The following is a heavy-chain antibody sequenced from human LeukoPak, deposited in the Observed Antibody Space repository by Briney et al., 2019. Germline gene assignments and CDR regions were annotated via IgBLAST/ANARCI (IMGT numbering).Heavy chain of an antibody. CDR1: GFTFSSFA. CDR3: AKDPSDLGASGRYNYFDY. V-gene: IGHV3-23*01. Sequence: GGSLRLSCAASGFTFSSFAMSWVRQAPGKGLEWVSTISGSGGSTYFADSVKGRFTISRDNSKNTLYLQLNSLRAEDTAFYYCAKDPSDLGASGRYNYFDYWGHGTLVTVSS. J-gene: IGHJ4*01. CDR2: ISGSGGST. D-gene: IGHD3-10*01.